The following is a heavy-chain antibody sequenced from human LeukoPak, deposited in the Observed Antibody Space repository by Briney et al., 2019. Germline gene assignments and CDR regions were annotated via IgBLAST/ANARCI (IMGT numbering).Heavy chain of an antibody. CDR3: ATGMENYDGSGYYSYFQH. Sequence: GGSLRLSCAASGFTFSSYGMHWVRQAPGKGLEWVSAISGGGGSTYYADSVKGRFTISRDNSKNTLYLQMNSLRAEDTAVYYCATGMENYDGSGYYSYFQHWGQGTLVTVSS. D-gene: IGHD3-22*01. V-gene: IGHV3-23*01. CDR2: ISGGGGST. J-gene: IGHJ1*01. CDR1: GFTFSSYG.